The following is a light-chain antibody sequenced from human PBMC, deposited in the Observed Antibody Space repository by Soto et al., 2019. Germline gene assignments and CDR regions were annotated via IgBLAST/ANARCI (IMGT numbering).Light chain of an antibody. J-gene: IGKJ4*01. Sequence: IVMTQSPATLSVSPGERATLSCRASQSVSSNLAWYQQKPGQAPRLLIYGASTRATDIPARFSGSGSGTEFTRTITSLQSEDFAVYYCQQYNKWPLTFGGGTKVEIK. CDR3: QQYNKWPLT. CDR1: QSVSSN. CDR2: GAS. V-gene: IGKV3-15*01.